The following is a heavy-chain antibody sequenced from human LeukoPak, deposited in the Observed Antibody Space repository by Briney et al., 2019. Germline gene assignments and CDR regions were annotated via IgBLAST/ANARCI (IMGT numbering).Heavy chain of an antibody. J-gene: IGHJ4*02. Sequence: SVKVSCKASGGTFSSYAISWVRQAPGQGLEWMGGIIPIFGTANYAQKFQGRVTITADESTSTAYMELSSLRSEDTAVYYCARGGPGLRYFDWLLGVDYFDYWGQETLVTVSS. CDR2: IIPIFGTA. CDR3: ARGGPGLRYFDWLLGVDYFDY. V-gene: IGHV1-69*13. D-gene: IGHD3-9*01. CDR1: GGTFSSYA.